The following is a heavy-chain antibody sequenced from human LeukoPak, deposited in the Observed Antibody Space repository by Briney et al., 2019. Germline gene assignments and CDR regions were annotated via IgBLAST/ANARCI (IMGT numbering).Heavy chain of an antibody. CDR3: AKSRSGGGSCYNY. Sequence: GGSLRLSCAASGFIFSNYAMSWVRQAPGKGLEWVSTISGSDDSTYYADSVRGRFAISRDNSKNTLYLQMNSLRAEDTAVYYCAKSRSGGGSCYNYWGQGTLVTVSS. D-gene: IGHD2-15*01. V-gene: IGHV3-23*01. J-gene: IGHJ4*02. CDR1: GFIFSNYA. CDR2: ISGSDDST.